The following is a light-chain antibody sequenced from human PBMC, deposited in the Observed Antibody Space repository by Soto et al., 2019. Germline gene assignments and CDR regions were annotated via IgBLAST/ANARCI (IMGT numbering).Light chain of an antibody. J-gene: IGKJ1*01. Sequence: DIQMTQSPSTLSASVGDRVTITCRASQSISSWVAWYQQKPGKAPKLLIYDASSLESGVPSRFSGSGSGTDFSLTISSLQPDDFATYYCQQYNSYTWTFGQGTKVDIK. CDR2: DAS. CDR3: QQYNSYTWT. V-gene: IGKV1-5*01. CDR1: QSISSW.